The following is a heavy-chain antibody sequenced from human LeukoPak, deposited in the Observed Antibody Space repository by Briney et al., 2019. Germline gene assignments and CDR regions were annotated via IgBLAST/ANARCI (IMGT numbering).Heavy chain of an antibody. D-gene: IGHD6-6*01. CDR1: GGTFSSYA. J-gene: IGHJ3*02. Sequence: SVKVSCKASGGTFSSYAISWVRQAPGQGLEWMGGIIPIFDTANYAQKFQGRVTITTDESTSTAYMELSSLRSEDTAVYYCVGSIAARAAFDIWGQGTMVTVSS. CDR2: IIPIFDTA. V-gene: IGHV1-69*05. CDR3: VGSIAARAAFDI.